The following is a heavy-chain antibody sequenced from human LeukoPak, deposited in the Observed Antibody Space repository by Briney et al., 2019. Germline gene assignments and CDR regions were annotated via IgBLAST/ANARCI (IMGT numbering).Heavy chain of an antibody. V-gene: IGHV1-2*02. D-gene: IGHD3-3*01. CDR2: INPNSGGT. CDR1: LYIFTGYY. Sequence: ASVKVSCKASLYIFTGYYMHWVRQAPGQGLEWMGWINPNSGGTNYAQKFQGRVTMTRDTSISTAYMELSRLRSDDTAVYYCARDTRNYDFWSGYYFHWGQGTLVTVSS. J-gene: IGHJ4*02. CDR3: ARDTRNYDFWSGYYFH.